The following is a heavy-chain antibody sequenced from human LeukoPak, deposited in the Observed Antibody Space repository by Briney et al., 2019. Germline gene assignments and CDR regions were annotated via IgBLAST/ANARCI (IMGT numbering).Heavy chain of an antibody. V-gene: IGHV3-23*01. Sequence: PGGSLRLSCAASGFTFSSYSMNWVRQAPGKGLEWVSVTSGSGGSTYYADSVKGRFTISRDNSKNTLYLQMNSLRAEDTAVYYCAKDLVGATTPDYWGQGTLVTVSS. D-gene: IGHD1-26*01. CDR2: TSGSGGST. CDR1: GFTFSSYS. J-gene: IGHJ4*02. CDR3: AKDLVGATTPDY.